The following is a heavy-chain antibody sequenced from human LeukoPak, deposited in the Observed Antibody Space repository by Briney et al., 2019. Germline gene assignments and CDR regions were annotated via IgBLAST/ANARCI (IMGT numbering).Heavy chain of an antibody. CDR2: ISGSGSGT. Sequence: GGSLRLSCAASGFTFSSYAMSWVRQAPGKGLEWVSVISGSGSGTYYADSVRGRFTISRDNSKNTLDLQMHSLRAEDTAVYYCAKGPTYTSSSRFDPWGQGTLVTVSS. J-gene: IGHJ5*02. V-gene: IGHV3-23*01. D-gene: IGHD6-6*01. CDR3: AKGPTYTSSSRFDP. CDR1: GFTFSSYA.